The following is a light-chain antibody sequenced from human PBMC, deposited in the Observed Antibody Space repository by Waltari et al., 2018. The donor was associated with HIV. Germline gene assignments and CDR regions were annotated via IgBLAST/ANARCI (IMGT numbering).Light chain of an antibody. Sequence: QSVLTQPPSVSAAPGQKVTISCSGRSSNIGNNYVSWYQQLPGTAPKLLIYDNNKRPSAIPDRVAGYKAGTAATLGITGLQTGDEADYYCGTWDSSLSAGPVCGGGTKLTVL. J-gene: IGLJ2*01. CDR3: GTWDSSLSAGPV. V-gene: IGLV1-51*01. CDR2: DNN. CDR1: SSNIGNNY.